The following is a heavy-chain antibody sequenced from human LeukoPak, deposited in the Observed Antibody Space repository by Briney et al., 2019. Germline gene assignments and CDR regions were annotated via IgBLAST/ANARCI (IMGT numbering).Heavy chain of an antibody. CDR3: ARVGGGSSQFDY. CDR2: IYYSGST. Sequence: SETLSLTCAVYGGSFSSYYWSWIRQPPGKGLEWIGYIYYSGSTNYNPSLKSRVTISVDTSKNQFSLKLSSVTAADTAVYYCARVGGGSSQFDYWGQGTLVTVSS. CDR1: GGSFSSYY. D-gene: IGHD6-6*01. J-gene: IGHJ4*02. V-gene: IGHV4-59*01.